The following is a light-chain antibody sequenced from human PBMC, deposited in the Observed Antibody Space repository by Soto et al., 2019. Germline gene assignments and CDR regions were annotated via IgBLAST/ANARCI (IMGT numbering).Light chain of an antibody. J-gene: IGLJ3*02. CDR1: SSDVGSYNL. CDR2: EVT. Sequence: QSALTQPASVSGSPGQSITISCTGTSSDVGSYNLVSWYQHLPGKAPKLIIYEVTERPSGISNRFSGSKSGNTASLTISGLQGEDEADYYCCSYAGSSIVVFGGGTKLTVL. V-gene: IGLV2-23*02. CDR3: CSYAGSSIVV.